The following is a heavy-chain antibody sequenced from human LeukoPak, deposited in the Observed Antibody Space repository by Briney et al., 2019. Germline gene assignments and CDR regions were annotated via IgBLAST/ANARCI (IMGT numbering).Heavy chain of an antibody. CDR1: GYTFTSYG. D-gene: IGHD6-19*01. CDR2: ISPNNGNT. J-gene: IGHJ4*02. V-gene: IGHV1-18*01. CDR3: ARDRDSSGWHVADY. Sequence: ASVKVSCKASGYTFTSYGVTWVRQAPGHGLEWMGWISPNNGNTNYAQKFQGRVTMTTDTPTSTAYMEMRSLRSDDTAVYYCARDRDSSGWHVADYWGQGTLVTVSS.